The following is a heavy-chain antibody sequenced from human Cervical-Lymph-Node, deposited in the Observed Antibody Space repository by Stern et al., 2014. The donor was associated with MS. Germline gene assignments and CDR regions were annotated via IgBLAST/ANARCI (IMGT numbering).Heavy chain of an antibody. CDR3: AKDLGGRAS. CDR1: GFSFGSSG. V-gene: IGHV3-30*18. D-gene: IGHD1-26*01. CDR2: SSSDGRKK. J-gene: IGHJ5*02. Sequence: VQLVESGGGVVQPGRSLRLSCAASGFSFGSSGLHLVRQAPGQGLEWVALSSSDGRKKYYADSVKGRFIISRDNSKNTVYLQMNSLRVEDTAVYYCAKDLGGRASWGQGTLVTVSS.